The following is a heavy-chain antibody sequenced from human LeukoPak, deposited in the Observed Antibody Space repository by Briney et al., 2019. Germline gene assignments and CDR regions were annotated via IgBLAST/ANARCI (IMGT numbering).Heavy chain of an antibody. Sequence: PGGSLRLSCEASGFTFSSYNTNWVRQAPGKRLEWVSSVTSSSSYVFYADSVKGRFTISRDNAKNSLYLQMNSLTAEDTAVYYCARDPYSGNYGNTYYYYMDVWGKGTTVTISS. CDR1: GFTFSSYN. CDR3: ARDPYSGNYGNTYYYYMDV. V-gene: IGHV3-21*06. J-gene: IGHJ6*03. D-gene: IGHD1-26*01. CDR2: VTSSSSYV.